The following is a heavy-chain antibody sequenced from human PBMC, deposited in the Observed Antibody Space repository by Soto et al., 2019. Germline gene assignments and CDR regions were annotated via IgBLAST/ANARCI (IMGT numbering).Heavy chain of an antibody. V-gene: IGHV1-8*01. CDR3: ARGPHYYGSGSYLIPELDY. Sequence: ASVKVSFKASGYTFTSYDINWVRQATGQGLEWMGWMNPNSGNTGYAQKFQGRVTMTRNTSISTAYMELSSLRSEDTAVYYCARGPHYYGSGSYLIPELDYWGQGTLVTVSS. D-gene: IGHD3-10*01. CDR1: GYTFTSYD. CDR2: MNPNSGNT. J-gene: IGHJ4*02.